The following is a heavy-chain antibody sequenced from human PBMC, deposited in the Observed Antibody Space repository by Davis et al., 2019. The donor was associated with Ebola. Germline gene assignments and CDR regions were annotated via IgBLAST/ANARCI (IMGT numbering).Heavy chain of an antibody. CDR2: ISRKSTRT. CDR1: GFTSSNHY. J-gene: IGHJ6*04. V-gene: IGHV3-11*06. Sequence: GGPLRPSFPAPGFTSSNHYMSWIRQAPGKGLEWVSKISRKSTRTEYADSVRGRFTISRDNSKNLLLLEMSSLRAEDTAVYYCARGFDIVVVVAANDYYGMDVWGKGTTVTVSS. D-gene: IGHD2-15*01. CDR3: ARGFDIVVVVAANDYYGMDV.